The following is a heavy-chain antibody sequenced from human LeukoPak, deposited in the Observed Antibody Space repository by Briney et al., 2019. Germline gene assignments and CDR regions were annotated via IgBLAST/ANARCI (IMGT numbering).Heavy chain of an antibody. D-gene: IGHD2-2*01. CDR1: GFTFSSYA. V-gene: IGHV3-30-3*01. CDR3: ARDHCSSTSCLMDV. CDR2: ISYDGSNK. J-gene: IGHJ6*02. Sequence: PGGSLRLSCAASGFTFSSYAMHWVRQAPGKGLEWVAVISYDGSNKYYADSVKGRFTISRDNSKNTLYLQMNSLRAEDTAVYHCARDHCSSTSCLMDVWGQGTTVTVSS.